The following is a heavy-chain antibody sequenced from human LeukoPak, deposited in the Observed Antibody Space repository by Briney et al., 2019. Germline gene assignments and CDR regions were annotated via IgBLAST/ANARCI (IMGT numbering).Heavy chain of an antibody. CDR2: VNHSGST. CDR3: ALDEGSGSYKGMDV. J-gene: IGHJ6*02. CDR1: GGSFSGYY. V-gene: IGHV4-34*01. Sequence: SETLTLTCAVYGGSFSGYYWSWIRQPPGKGLEWMGEVNHSGSTNYNPSLKSRVTISVDTSKNQFSLKLSSVTAADTAVYYCALDEGSGSYKGMDVWGQGTTVTVSS. D-gene: IGHD3-10*01.